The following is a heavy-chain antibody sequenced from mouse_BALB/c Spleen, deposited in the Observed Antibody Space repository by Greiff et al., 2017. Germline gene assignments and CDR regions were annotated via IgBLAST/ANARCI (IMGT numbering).Heavy chain of an antibody. D-gene: IGHD2-3*01. CDR3: ARDMTYYAMDY. V-gene: IGHV3-5*02. J-gene: IGHJ4*01. CDR1: GISITTGNYR. CDR2: IYYSGTI. Sequence: EVQLQESGPGLVKPSQTVSLTCTVTGISITTGNYRWSWIRQFPGNKLEWIGYIYYSGTITYNPSLTSRTTITRDTSKNQFFLEMNSLTAEDTATYYCARDMTYYAMDYWGQGTSVTVSS.